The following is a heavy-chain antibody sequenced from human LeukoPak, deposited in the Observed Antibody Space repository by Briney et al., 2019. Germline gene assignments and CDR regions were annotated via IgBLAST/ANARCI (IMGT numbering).Heavy chain of an antibody. CDR1: GYTFTGYY. J-gene: IGHJ3*02. CDR3: ARVRGDYAGFDI. Sequence: ASVKVSCKASGYTFTGYYMHWVRQAPGQGLEWMGRINPNSGGTNYAQKFQGRVTMTRDTSISTAYMELSRLRSDDTAVYYCARVRGDYAGFDIWGQGTMVTVSS. CDR2: INPNSGGT. V-gene: IGHV1-2*06. D-gene: IGHD2-21*02.